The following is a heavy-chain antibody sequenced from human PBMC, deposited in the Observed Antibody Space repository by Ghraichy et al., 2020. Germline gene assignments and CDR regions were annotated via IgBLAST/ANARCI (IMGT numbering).Heavy chain of an antibody. CDR3: ATTGDSSGDDAFDI. Sequence: GESLNISCAASGFTFSDYYMSWIRQAPGKGLEWVSYISSSGSTIYYADSVKGRFTISRDNAKNSLYLQMNSLRAEDTAVYYCATTGDSSGDDAFDIWGQGTMVTVSS. CDR1: GFTFSDYY. J-gene: IGHJ3*02. D-gene: IGHD3-22*01. V-gene: IGHV3-11*04. CDR2: ISSSGSTI.